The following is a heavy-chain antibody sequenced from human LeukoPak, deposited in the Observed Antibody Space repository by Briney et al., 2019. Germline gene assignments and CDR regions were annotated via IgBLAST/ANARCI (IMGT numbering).Heavy chain of an antibody. V-gene: IGHV4-31*03. CDR2: IYYSGST. CDR1: GGSISSGGYY. J-gene: IGHJ4*02. D-gene: IGHD4-23*01. Sequence: PSQTLSLTCTVSGGSISSGGYYWSWIRQHPGKGLKWIGYIYYSGSTYYNPSLKSRVTISVDTSKNQFSLKLSSVTAADTAVYYCARFGTSTEVFDYWGQGTLVTVSS. CDR3: ARFGTSTEVFDY.